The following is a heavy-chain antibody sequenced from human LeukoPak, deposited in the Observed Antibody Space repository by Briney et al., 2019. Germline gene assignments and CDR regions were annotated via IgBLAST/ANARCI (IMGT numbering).Heavy chain of an antibody. CDR1: GFTFSRYS. CDR2: ISSSSSYI. D-gene: IGHD6-13*01. V-gene: IGHV3-21*01. J-gene: IGHJ4*02. CDR3: ARDPNIAAAAYYFDY. Sequence: GGSLRLSCAASGFTFSRYSMNWVRQAPGKGLEWVSSISSSSSYIYYADSLKGRFTISRDNAKTSLYLQMNSLRAEDTAVYYCARDPNIAAAAYYFDYWGQGTLVTVSS.